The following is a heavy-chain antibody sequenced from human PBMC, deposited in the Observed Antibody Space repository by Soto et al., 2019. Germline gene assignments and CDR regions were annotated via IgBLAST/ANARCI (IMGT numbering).Heavy chain of an antibody. J-gene: IGHJ6*03. CDR2: ISSSSSYI. CDR1: GFTFSSYS. Sequence: GGSLRLSCAASGFTFSSYSMNWVRQAPGKGLEWVSSISSSSSYIYHADSVKGRFTISRDNAKNSLYLQMNSLRAEDTAVYYCAGYCSSTSCYGYYYYMDVWGKGTTVTVS. V-gene: IGHV3-21*01. CDR3: AGYCSSTSCYGYYYYMDV. D-gene: IGHD2-2*01.